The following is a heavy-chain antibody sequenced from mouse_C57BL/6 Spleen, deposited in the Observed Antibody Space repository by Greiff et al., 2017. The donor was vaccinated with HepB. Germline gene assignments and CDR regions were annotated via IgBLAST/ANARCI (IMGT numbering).Heavy chain of an antibody. D-gene: IGHD2-5*01. V-gene: IGHV5-4*01. CDR3: AREGYYSNYVWFAY. Sequence: EVQLVESGGGLVKPGGSLKLSCAASGFTFSSYAMSWVRQTPEKRLEWVATISDGGSYTYYPDNVKGRFTISRDNAKNNLYLQMSHLKSEDTAMYYCAREGYYSNYVWFAYWGQGTLVTVSA. CDR2: ISDGGSYT. J-gene: IGHJ3*01. CDR1: GFTFSSYA.